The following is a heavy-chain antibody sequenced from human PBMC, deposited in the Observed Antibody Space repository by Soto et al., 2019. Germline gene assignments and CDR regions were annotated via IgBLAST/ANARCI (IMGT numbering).Heavy chain of an antibody. J-gene: IGHJ3*02. Sequence: QLHLVQSGAVVKKPGASVTVSCSASGYPVTAYYMHWVRQAPGRGLEWMGGINPATGAAKYTQTFQGRVTMPRGTSTSTVFLDLSGLTPEDTAVFYWARGGGVGVAGSAAFDMWGQGTLVTVSS. CDR1: GYPVTAYY. CDR2: INPATGAA. CDR3: ARGGGVGVAGSAAFDM. D-gene: IGHD3-3*01. V-gene: IGHV1-2*02.